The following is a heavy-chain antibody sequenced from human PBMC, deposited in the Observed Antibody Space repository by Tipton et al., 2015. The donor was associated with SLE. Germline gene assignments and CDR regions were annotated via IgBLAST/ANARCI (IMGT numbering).Heavy chain of an antibody. CDR2: ISHNGNT. CDR3: ARGGTYYYFDY. D-gene: IGHD1-26*01. J-gene: IGHJ4*02. Sequence: LRLSCTVSGYSITRGYYLNWIRQSPGKGLECIGTISHNGNTYYNPSLKSRVTISLDTSKSQFSLKLSSVTAADTAVYYCARGGTYYYFDYWSRGTLVTVSS. V-gene: IGHV4-38-2*02. CDR1: GYSITRGYY.